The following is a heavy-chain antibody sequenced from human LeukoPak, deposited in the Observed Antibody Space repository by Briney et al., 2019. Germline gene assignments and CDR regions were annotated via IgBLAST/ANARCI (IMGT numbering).Heavy chain of an antibody. D-gene: IGHD1-26*01. CDR2: IRSKANSYAT. J-gene: IGHJ3*02. V-gene: IGHV3-73*01. CDR1: GFTFSGSA. Sequence: GGSLKLSCAASGFTFSGSAMHWVRQASGKGLEWVGRIRSKANSYATAYAASVKGRFTISRDDSKNTAYLQMNSLKTEDTAVYYCTRTYSGSYCGPDLGAFDIWGQGTMVTVSS. CDR3: TRTYSGSYCGPDLGAFDI.